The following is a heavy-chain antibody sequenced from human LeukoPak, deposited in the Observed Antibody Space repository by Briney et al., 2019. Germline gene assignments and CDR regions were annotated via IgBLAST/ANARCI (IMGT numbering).Heavy chain of an antibody. V-gene: IGHV4-39*07. Sequence: SETLSLTCTVSGGSISSNTYYWGWIRQPPGKGLEWIGSIYYSGSTYYNPSLKSRVTISVDTSKNQFSLKLSSVTAADTAVYYCARDHDSSGWYGNDYWGQGALVTVSS. CDR2: IYYSGST. CDR1: GGSISSNTYY. D-gene: IGHD6-19*01. J-gene: IGHJ4*02. CDR3: ARDHDSSGWYGNDY.